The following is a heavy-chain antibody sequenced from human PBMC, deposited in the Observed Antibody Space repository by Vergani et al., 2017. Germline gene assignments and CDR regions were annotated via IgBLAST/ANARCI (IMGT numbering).Heavy chain of an antibody. Sequence: QVQLVESGGGLVKPGGSLRLSCAASGFTFSDYYMSWIRQAPGKGLEWVSYISSSGSTVYYADSVKGRFTISRDNAKNSLYLQMNSLRAEDTAVYYCEKAYYGSGSYYYYYYGMDVWGQGTTVTVSS. CDR3: EKAYYGSGSYYYYYYGMDV. V-gene: IGHV3-11*01. J-gene: IGHJ6*02. CDR2: ISSSGSTV. D-gene: IGHD3-10*01. CDR1: GFTFSDYY.